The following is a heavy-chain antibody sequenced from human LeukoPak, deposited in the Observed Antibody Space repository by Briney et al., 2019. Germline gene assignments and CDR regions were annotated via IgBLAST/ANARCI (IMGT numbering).Heavy chain of an antibody. CDR1: GFIVSSNY. CDR3: VRDSSGWSDYFDY. CDR2: LYTGGST. V-gene: IGHV3-53*01. D-gene: IGHD6-19*01. Sequence: GGSLRLSCAASGFIVSSNYMSWVRQAPGKGLEWVSALYTGGSTYYADSVKGRFTISRDISKNTLYLQMNSLRAEDTAVYYCVRDSSGWSDYFDYWGQGTLVTVSS. J-gene: IGHJ4*02.